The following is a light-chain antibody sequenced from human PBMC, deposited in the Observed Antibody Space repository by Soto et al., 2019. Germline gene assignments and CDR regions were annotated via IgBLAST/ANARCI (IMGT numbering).Light chain of an antibody. V-gene: IGLV2-14*01. Sequence: QSVLTQPRSVSGSPGQSVSISCTGTSSDVGRYSYVSWYQQHPGKAPKLMIYEVSDRPSGVSNRFSGSKSGNTASLTISGLQAEDEAHYYCSSYTSTKVLFGGGTKLTVL. CDR3: SSYTSTKVL. CDR1: SSDVGRYSY. J-gene: IGLJ2*01. CDR2: EVS.